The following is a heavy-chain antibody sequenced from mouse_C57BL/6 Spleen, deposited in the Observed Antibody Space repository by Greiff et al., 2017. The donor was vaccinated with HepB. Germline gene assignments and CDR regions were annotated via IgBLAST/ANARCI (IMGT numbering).Heavy chain of an antibody. Sequence: EVKLMDSGGGLVQSGRSLRLSCATSGFTFSDFYMEWVRQAPGKGLEWIAASRNKANDYTTEYSASVKGRFIVSRDTSQSILYLQMNALRAEDTAIYYCARDYYGSSYFDYWGQGTTLTVSS. V-gene: IGHV7-1*01. CDR2: SRNKANDYTT. D-gene: IGHD1-1*01. J-gene: IGHJ2*01. CDR1: GFTFSDFY. CDR3: ARDYYGSSYFDY.